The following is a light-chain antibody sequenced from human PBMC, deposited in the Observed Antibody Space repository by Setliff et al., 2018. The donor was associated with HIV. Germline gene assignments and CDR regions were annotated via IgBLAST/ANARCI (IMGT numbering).Light chain of an antibody. CDR3: QQYGSSPLT. J-gene: IGKJ4*01. Sequence: EIVLTQSPGTLSLSPGERATLSCSASQSVSSSYLAWYQQKPGQAPRLLIYGASSRATGIPDRFSGSGSGTDCTLTISRLEPEDFAVYYCQQYGSSPLTFGGGTKVDIK. CDR2: GAS. V-gene: IGKV3-20*01. CDR1: QSVSSSY.